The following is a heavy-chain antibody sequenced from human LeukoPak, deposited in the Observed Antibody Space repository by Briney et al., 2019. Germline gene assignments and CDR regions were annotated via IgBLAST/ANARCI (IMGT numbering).Heavy chain of an antibody. CDR1: GFTFSSYG. J-gene: IGHJ5*02. CDR3: AKGDCSGGSCYPLPSWFDP. D-gene: IGHD2-15*01. Sequence: PGGSLRLSCAASGFTFSSYGMSWVRQAPGKGLEWVSAISVSGGSTYYADSVKGRFTISRDNSKNTLYLQMNSLRAEDTAVYYCAKGDCSGGSCYPLPSWFDPWGQGTLVTVSS. V-gene: IGHV3-23*01. CDR2: ISVSGGST.